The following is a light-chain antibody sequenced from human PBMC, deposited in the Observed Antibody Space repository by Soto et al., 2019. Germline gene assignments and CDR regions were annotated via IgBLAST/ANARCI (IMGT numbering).Light chain of an antibody. CDR3: QQYNSYST. J-gene: IGKJ1*01. CDR1: QTISTF. V-gene: IGKV1-16*01. Sequence: DIQMTQSPSSLSASVGDRVTITCRSSQTISTFLHWFQQKPGKAPKLLIYAASTLHGGVPSRFSGSGSGTEFTLTISSLQPDDFATYCCQQYNSYSTFGQGTKVDI. CDR2: AAS.